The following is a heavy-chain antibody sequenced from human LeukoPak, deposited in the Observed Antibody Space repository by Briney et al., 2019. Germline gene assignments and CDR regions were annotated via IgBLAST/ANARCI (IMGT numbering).Heavy chain of an antibody. CDR2: IYTSGST. V-gene: IGHV4-4*07. J-gene: IGHJ5*02. CDR3: ARDFGYYGSGSRGFVFDP. Sequence: SETLSLTCTVSGGSISNYYWSWIRQPAGKGLEWIGRIYTSGSTNYNPSLKSRVTISVDTSKNQFSLKLSSVTAADTAVYYCARDFGYYGSGSRGFVFDPWGQGTLVTVSS. D-gene: IGHD3-10*01. CDR1: GGSISNYY.